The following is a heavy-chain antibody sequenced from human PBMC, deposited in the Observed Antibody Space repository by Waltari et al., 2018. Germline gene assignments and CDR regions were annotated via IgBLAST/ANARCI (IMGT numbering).Heavy chain of an antibody. Sequence: EVQLVESGGGLVQPGGSLRLSCAASGFSFRSFWMNWVRQVPGQGLVLVSCITTDGSTTYYADSVKGRFTIAIDDAKNTLYLQMNDLGVDDTAVYYCSSNYDSSNYAHYWGQGTLVTVSS. J-gene: IGHJ4*02. D-gene: IGHD3-22*01. CDR1: GFSFRSFW. CDR2: ITTDGSTT. CDR3: SSNYDSSNYAHY. V-gene: IGHV3-74*01.